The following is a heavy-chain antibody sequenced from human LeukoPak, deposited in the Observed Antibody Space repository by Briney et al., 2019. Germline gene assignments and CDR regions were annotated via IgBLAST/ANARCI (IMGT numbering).Heavy chain of an antibody. CDR1: GGSFSGYY. CDR3: ARKLGKGLEYFDY. J-gene: IGHJ4*02. V-gene: IGHV4-59*10. D-gene: IGHD1-7*01. CDR2: IYTSGST. Sequence: SETLSLTCAVYGGSFSGYYWSWIRQPAGKGLEWIGRIYTSGSTNYNPSLKSRVTISVDTSKNQFSLKLSSVTAADTAVYYCARKLGKGLEYFDYWGQGTLVTVSS.